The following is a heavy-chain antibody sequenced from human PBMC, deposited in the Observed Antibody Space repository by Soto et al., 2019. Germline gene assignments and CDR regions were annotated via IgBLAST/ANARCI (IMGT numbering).Heavy chain of an antibody. CDR3: ARQNYYDSSGYPDWFDP. CDR1: GGSISSSNW. CDR2: ISHSGST. D-gene: IGHD3-22*01. Sequence: PSETLSLTCAVSGGSISSSNWWSWVRQPPGKGLEWIGYISHSGSTYYNPSLKSRVTISVDRSKNQFSLKLSSVTAADTAMYYCARQNYYDSSGYPDWFDPWGQGALVTVSS. V-gene: IGHV4-4*02. J-gene: IGHJ5*02.